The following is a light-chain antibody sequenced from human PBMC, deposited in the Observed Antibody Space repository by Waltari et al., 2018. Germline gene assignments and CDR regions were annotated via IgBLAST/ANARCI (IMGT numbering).Light chain of an antibody. CDR3: QSSDSSLVV. Sequence: NFMLTQPHSVSESPGKTITISCTRSSGSIASNYVQWYQQRPGSAPTTGIYEDNQRPAGVPDRFSGSIDSSSNSASLTISGLKTEDEADYYCQSSDSSLVVFGGGTKLTVL. V-gene: IGLV6-57*04. J-gene: IGLJ2*01. CDR1: SGSIASNY. CDR2: EDN.